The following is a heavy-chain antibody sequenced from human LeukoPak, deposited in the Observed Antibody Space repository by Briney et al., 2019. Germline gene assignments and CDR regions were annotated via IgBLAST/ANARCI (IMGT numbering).Heavy chain of an antibody. Sequence: SETLSLTCTVSGGSISSSSYYWGWIRQPPGKGLEWIGSIYYSGSTYYNPSLKSRVTISVDTSKNQFSLKLSSVTAADTAVYYCARDRVPDDYYYYYGMDVWGQGTTVTVSS. J-gene: IGHJ6*02. V-gene: IGHV4-39*07. D-gene: IGHD2-2*01. CDR1: GGSISSSSYY. CDR2: IYYSGST. CDR3: ARDRVPDDYYYYYGMDV.